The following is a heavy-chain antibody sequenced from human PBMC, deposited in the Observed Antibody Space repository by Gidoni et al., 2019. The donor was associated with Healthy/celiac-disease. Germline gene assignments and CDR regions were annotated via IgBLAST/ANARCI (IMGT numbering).Heavy chain of an antibody. V-gene: IGHV3-21*01. CDR1: GFPFSSYS. D-gene: IGHD3-22*01. CDR3: ALGSSGYYDGMDV. J-gene: IGHJ6*02. Sequence: EVQLVESGGGLVKPGGSLRPSCAASGFPFSSYSMNWVRQAPGKGLEWVSSISSSSSDIYYADSVKGRFTISRDNAKNSLYLQMNSLRAEDTAVYYCALGSSGYYDGMDVWGQGTTVTVSS. CDR2: ISSSSSDI.